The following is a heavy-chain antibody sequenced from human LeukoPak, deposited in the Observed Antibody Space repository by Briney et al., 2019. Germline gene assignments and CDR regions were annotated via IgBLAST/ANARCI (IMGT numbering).Heavy chain of an antibody. CDR1: RGSISSYY. Sequence: TSETQSPTCTVARGSISSYYWSWIRQPPRKGLEWLGSIYYSGSTNYNPSLKSRVTISVDTSKNQFSLKVSSVTAADTAVYYCARLRGDDYINHGYDSWGQGTLVTVSS. V-gene: IGHV4-59*08. J-gene: IGHJ4*02. D-gene: IGHD4-11*01. CDR2: IYYSGST. CDR3: ARLRGDDYINHGYDS.